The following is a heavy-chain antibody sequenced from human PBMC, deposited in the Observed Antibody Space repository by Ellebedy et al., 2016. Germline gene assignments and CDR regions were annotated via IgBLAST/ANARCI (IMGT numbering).Heavy chain of an antibody. CDR1: GFTFGDYA. V-gene: IGHV3-49*03. CDR2: IRSKAYGATT. CDR3: TRDRDVVVPAAITRLENNYYDYGLDV. Sequence: GESLKISCTASGFTFGDYAMSWFRQAPGKGLEWVGFIRSKAYGATTEYAASVKGRFAISIDDSNSIAYLQMNSLKTEDTAVYYCTRDRDVVVPAAITRLENNYYDYGLDVWGQGTTVTVSS. D-gene: IGHD2-2*01. J-gene: IGHJ6*02.